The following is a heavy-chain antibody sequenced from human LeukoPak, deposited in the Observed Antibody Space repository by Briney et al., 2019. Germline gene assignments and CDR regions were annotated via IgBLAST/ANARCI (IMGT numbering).Heavy chain of an antibody. CDR3: AKDISGGYYDDSGYYSNHGFDS. D-gene: IGHD3-22*01. J-gene: IGHJ4*02. CDR1: GFTFDDYA. V-gene: IGHV3-9*01. CDR2: ISWNSGDI. Sequence: GRSLRLSCAASGFTFDDYAMHWVRQAPGKVLEWVSGISWNSGDIAYADSVKGRFTISRDNAKNSLYLQMNSLRAEDTALYFCAKDISGGYYDDSGYYSNHGFDSWGQGTLVIVSS.